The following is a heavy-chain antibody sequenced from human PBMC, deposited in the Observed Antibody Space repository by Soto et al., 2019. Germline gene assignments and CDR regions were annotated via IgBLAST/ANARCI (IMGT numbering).Heavy chain of an antibody. CDR3: ARDRSSWAWCDP. CDR2: IYYSGST. J-gene: IGHJ5*02. V-gene: IGHV4-39*02. CDR1: GCAISSSTYY. Sequence: PSETLSLTCAVSGCAISSSTYYWCWIRQPPGKGLEWIGSIYYSGSTYYNPSLKSRVTISVATSKNQFSLKLSSVTAADTALYSCARDRSSWAWCDPWGRGTPVT. D-gene: IGHD6-13*01.